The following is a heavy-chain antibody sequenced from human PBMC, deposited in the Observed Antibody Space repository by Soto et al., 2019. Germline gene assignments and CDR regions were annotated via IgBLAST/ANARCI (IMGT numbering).Heavy chain of an antibody. D-gene: IGHD1-1*01. CDR3: AKDRDKWNAISAMDV. Sequence: EVQLLESRGGLVQPGGSLRLSCAASGFTFSSYAMTWVRQGPVNGLAWVSAISGSGGRIYYADSVKGRFTISRDNSKNRLYLQRNSLGVEDTAVYYCAKDRDKWNAISAMDVWGQGTTVTVSS. CDR1: GFTFSSYA. J-gene: IGHJ6*02. V-gene: IGHV3-23*01. CDR2: ISGSGGRI.